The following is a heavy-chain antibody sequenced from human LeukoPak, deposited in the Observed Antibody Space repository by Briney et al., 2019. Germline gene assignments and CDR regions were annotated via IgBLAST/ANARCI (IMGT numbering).Heavy chain of an antibody. V-gene: IGHV1-69*05. J-gene: IGHJ4*02. CDR2: IIPIFGTA. CDR1: GGTFSSYA. CDR3: ARGRGGTTGFDY. D-gene: IGHD1-7*01. Sequence: SVKVSCKASGGTFSSYAISWVRQAPGQGLEWMGGIIPIFGTANYAQKFQGRVTITTDESTSIAYMELSSLRSEDTAVYYCARGRGGTTGFDYWGQGTLVTVSS.